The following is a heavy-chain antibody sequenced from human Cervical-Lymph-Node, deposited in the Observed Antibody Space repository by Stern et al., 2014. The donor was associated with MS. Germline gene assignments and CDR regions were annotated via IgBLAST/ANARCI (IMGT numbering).Heavy chain of an antibody. D-gene: IGHD4-17*01. V-gene: IGHV1-2*02. CDR2: IHPVHGCT. CDR3: ARTKTVTTYYGMDV. CDR1: GYTFTDYY. Sequence: QVQLVQSGAEVKKPGASVKVSCKASGYTFTDYYLHWVRQAPGQGLEWMGWIHPVHGCTNSAQKFQGRVTMTRDTAISTAYMELSRLTSDDTAVYYCARTKTVTTYYGMDVWGQGTTVTVSS. J-gene: IGHJ6*02.